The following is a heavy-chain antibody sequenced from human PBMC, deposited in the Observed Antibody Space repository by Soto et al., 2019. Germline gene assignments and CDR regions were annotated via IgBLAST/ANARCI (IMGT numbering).Heavy chain of an antibody. CDR3: VRVWYASGNDT. CDR1: GFTFSDYY. Sequence: QVQLVEAGGGLVKPGGSLRLSCAASGFTFSDYYMSWILQAQGKGMEWVSYISPSGGTIYYADSVKGRFNLSRDNAKNSLYLQMNSLRAEDKEVYHCVRVWYASGNDTWGQGTLVAVSS. V-gene: IGHV3-11*01. J-gene: IGHJ5*02. D-gene: IGHD6-13*01. CDR2: ISPSGGTI.